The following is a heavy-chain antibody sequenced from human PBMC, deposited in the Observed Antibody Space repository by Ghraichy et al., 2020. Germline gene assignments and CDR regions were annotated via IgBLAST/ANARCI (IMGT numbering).Heavy chain of an antibody. CDR2: IYYSGST. D-gene: IGHD3/OR15-3a*01. CDR1: GGSISSSAHY. Sequence: SETLFLTCIVSGGSISSSAHYWGWMRQPPGKGLEWIGIIYYSGSTYYNPSLKSRVTISVDTSKNHLSLKLTSVTAADTAVYYCARGTGREAFDIWGQGTMVTVS. J-gene: IGHJ3*02. CDR3: ARGTGREAFDI. V-gene: IGHV4-39*02.